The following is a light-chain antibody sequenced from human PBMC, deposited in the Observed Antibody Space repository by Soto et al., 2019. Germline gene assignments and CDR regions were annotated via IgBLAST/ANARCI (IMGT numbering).Light chain of an antibody. CDR1: SSDVGAYNY. CDR2: DVS. V-gene: IGLV2-14*03. CDR3: SSFTASTTLSYV. J-gene: IGLJ1*01. Sequence: QSVLTQPASVSGSPGQSITISCTGTSSDVGAYNYVSWYQQRPGKAPKLIIFDVSDRPSGISSRFSGSKSGNTASLTISGLQAGDEADYYCSSFTASTTLSYVFGSGTKLTVL.